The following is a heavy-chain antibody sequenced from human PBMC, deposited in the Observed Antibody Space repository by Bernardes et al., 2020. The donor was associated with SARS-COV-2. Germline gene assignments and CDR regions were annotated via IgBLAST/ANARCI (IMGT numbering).Heavy chain of an antibody. V-gene: IGHV3-11*04. D-gene: IGHD3-9*01. Sequence: GSLILSCSATGFNFNDFYMTWIRQAPGKGLEWVSYISGSGTAIYYLDSVKGRFTISRDSSKNTLYLQMNSLRGEDTAVYYCARERILTGSPHGMDVWGQGTTVTVSS. CDR1: GFNFNDFY. CDR3: ARERILTGSPHGMDV. J-gene: IGHJ6*02. CDR2: ISGSGTAI.